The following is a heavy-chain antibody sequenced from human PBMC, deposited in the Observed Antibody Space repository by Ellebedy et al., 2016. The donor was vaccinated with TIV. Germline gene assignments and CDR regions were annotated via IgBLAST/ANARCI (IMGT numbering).Heavy chain of an antibody. V-gene: IGHV3-21*01. CDR2: ISRSSSYI. CDR3: ARSTTSTGRVY. J-gene: IGHJ4*02. CDR1: GFTFSSYA. D-gene: IGHD4-11*01. Sequence: GEFLKISCVASGFTFSSYAMSWVRQAPGKGLEWVSSISRSSSYIYYADSVKGRFTISRDNAKNSLYLQMNSLRAEDTAVYYCARSTTSTGRVYWGPGTLVAVSS.